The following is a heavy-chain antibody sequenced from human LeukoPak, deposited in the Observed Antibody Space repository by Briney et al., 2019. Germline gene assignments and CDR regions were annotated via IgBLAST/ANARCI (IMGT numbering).Heavy chain of an antibody. CDR3: TKGGGLGSSDY. CDR1: GFTFSSYG. V-gene: IGHV3-23*01. Sequence: GGSLRLSCAASGFTFSSYGMNWVRQAPGKGLEWVSGISVSGGSTYYADSVKGRFTISRDNSKNTLYLQMNSLRAEDTAVYYCTKGGGLGSSDYWGQGTLVTVSS. CDR2: ISVSGGST. J-gene: IGHJ4*02. D-gene: IGHD3/OR15-3a*01.